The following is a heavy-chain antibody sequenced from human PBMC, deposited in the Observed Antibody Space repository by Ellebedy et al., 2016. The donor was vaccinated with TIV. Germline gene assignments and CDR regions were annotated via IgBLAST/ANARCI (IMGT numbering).Heavy chain of an antibody. CDR2: ISSGGSTI. CDR1: GFTFSSYS. CDR3: ARGRSSGRTAFDV. J-gene: IGHJ3*01. Sequence: GESLKISXAASGFTFSSYSMNWVRQDPGKGLEWVSYISSGGSTIYYADSMKGRFTISRDNARDSLYLQMISLRDEDTAVYYCARGRSSGRTAFDVWGQGTMVPVSS. V-gene: IGHV3-48*02. D-gene: IGHD3-10*01.